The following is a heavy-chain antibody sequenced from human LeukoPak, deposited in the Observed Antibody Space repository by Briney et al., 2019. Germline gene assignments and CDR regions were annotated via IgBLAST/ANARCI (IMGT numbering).Heavy chain of an antibody. D-gene: IGHD3-3*01. CDR2: INWNGGST. J-gene: IGHJ3*02. V-gene: IGHV3-20*04. CDR3: ARGTPYYDFWSGYRPDAFDI. Sequence: GGSLRLSCAASGFTFDDYGMSWVRQAPGKGLEWVSGINWNGGSTGYADSVKGRFTISRDNAKNSLYLQMNSLRAEDTALYYCARGTPYYDFWSGYRPDAFDIWGQGTMVTVPS. CDR1: GFTFDDYG.